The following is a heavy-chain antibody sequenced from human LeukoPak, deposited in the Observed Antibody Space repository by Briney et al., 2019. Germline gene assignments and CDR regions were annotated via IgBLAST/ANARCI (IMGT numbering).Heavy chain of an antibody. V-gene: IGHV3-21*01. D-gene: IGHD3-16*01. CDR3: ARDIESIIWFDP. Sequence: GGSLRLSCAASGFTFSSYSMNWVRQAPGKGLEWVSSISSSSSYIYYADSVKGRFTISRDNSKNTLYLQMNSLRAEDTAVYYCARDIESIIWFDPWGQGTLVTVSS. CDR1: GFTFSSYS. J-gene: IGHJ5*02. CDR2: ISSSSSYI.